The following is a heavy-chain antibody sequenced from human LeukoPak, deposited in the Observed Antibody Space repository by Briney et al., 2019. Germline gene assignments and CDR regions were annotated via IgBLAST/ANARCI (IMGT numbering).Heavy chain of an antibody. CDR3: ARGWNWNGPDY. V-gene: IGHV4-39*01. Sequence: PSEPLSLPCTVSGGSISSSSYYWGGIRQPPGKGLGWIGSSGSTYYNPSLKSRVTISVDTSKNQFSLKLSSVTAADTAVYYCARGWNWNGPDYWGRGTLVTVSS. D-gene: IGHD1-1*01. CDR2: SGST. CDR1: GGSISSSSYY. J-gene: IGHJ4*02.